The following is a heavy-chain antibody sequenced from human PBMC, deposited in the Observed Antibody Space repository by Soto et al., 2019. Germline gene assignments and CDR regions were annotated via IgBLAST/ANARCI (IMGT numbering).Heavy chain of an antibody. CDR1: GFTFSTYA. V-gene: IGHV3-30-3*01. Sequence: QVQLVESGGGVVQPGRSLRLSCAASGFTFSTYAMHWVRQAPGKGLEWVAAISYDGSDKYYAASVKGRFPISRDNSKNTLYLQMISLRAEDTAVYYCAPGGYCSGGSCYSRRYFAYWGQGTLVTVSS. D-gene: IGHD2-15*01. CDR3: APGGYCSGGSCYSRRYFAY. J-gene: IGHJ4*02. CDR2: ISYDGSDK.